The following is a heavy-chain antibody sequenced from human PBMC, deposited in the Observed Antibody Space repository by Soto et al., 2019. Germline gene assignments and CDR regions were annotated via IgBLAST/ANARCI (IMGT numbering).Heavy chain of an antibody. J-gene: IGHJ6*02. CDR2: IYYSGST. Sequence: PSETLSLTCTVSGGPISSGDYYWSWIRQPPGKGLEWIGYIYYSGSTYYNPSLKSRVTISVDTSKNQFSLKLSSVTAADTAVYYCARVEPYYYYGMDVWGQGTTVTVSS. V-gene: IGHV4-30-4*01. CDR1: GGPISSGDYY. CDR3: ARVEPYYYYGMDV. D-gene: IGHD1-26*01.